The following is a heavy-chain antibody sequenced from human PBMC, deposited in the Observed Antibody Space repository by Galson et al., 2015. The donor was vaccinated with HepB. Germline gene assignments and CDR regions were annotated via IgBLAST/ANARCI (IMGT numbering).Heavy chain of an antibody. Sequence: SLRLSCAASGFTFSDYYMSWIRQAPGKGLEWVSYISSSSSYTNYADSVKGRFTISRDNSKNTLYLQMNSLRAEDTAVYYCAKDIGYCSSTSCPPPIDYWGQGTLVTVSS. CDR3: AKDIGYCSSTSCPPPIDY. CDR2: ISSSSSYT. V-gene: IGHV3-11*06. D-gene: IGHD2-2*01. CDR1: GFTFSDYY. J-gene: IGHJ4*02.